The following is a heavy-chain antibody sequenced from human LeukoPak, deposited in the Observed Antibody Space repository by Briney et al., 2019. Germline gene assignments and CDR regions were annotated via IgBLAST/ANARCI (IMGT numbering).Heavy chain of an antibody. CDR2: IYYSGST. D-gene: IGHD6-13*01. CDR3: ARDRQLACDY. CDR1: GGSISSSSYY. J-gene: IGHJ4*02. Sequence: PSETLSLTCTVSGGSISSSSYYWGWIRQPPGKGLEWIGSIYYSGSTYYNPSLKSRVTISVDTSKNQFSLKLSSVTAADTAVYYCARDRQLACDYWGQGTLVTVSS. V-gene: IGHV4-39*07.